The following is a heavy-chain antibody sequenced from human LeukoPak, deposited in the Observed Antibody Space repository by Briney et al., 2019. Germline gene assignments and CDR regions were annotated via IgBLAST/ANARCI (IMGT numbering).Heavy chain of an antibody. Sequence: SVKVSCKASGGTFSSYAISWVRQAPGQGLEWMGGIIPIFGTANYAQKFQGRVTITADESTSTAYMELSSLRSEDTAVYYCARGQQLATPYYYYYMDVWGKGTTVTISS. CDR1: GGTFSSYA. V-gene: IGHV1-69*13. CDR2: IIPIFGTA. D-gene: IGHD6-13*01. J-gene: IGHJ6*03. CDR3: ARGQQLATPYYYYYMDV.